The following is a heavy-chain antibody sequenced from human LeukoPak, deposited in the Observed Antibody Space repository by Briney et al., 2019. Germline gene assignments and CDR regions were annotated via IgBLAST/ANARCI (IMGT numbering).Heavy chain of an antibody. CDR1: GYTFTSYG. CDR3: ARDGLWFGEPFDY. D-gene: IGHD3-10*01. V-gene: IGHV1-2*02. Sequence: GASVKVSCKASGYTFTSYGISWVRQAPGQGLEWMGWINPNSGGTNYAQKFQGRVTMTRDTSISTAYMELSRLRSDDTAVYYCARDGLWFGEPFDYWGQGTLVTVSS. J-gene: IGHJ4*02. CDR2: INPNSGGT.